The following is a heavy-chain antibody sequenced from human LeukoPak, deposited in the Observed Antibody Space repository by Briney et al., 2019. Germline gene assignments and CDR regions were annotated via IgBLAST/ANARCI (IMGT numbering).Heavy chain of an antibody. D-gene: IGHD3-3*01. CDR2: ISYDGSNK. CDR1: GFTFSSYG. CDR3: AKRDLRPITPYHP. J-gene: IGHJ5*02. V-gene: IGHV3-30*18. Sequence: GGSLRLSCAASGFTFSSYGMHWVRQAPGKGLEWVAVISYDGSNKYYADSVKGRFTISRDNSKNTLYLQMNSLRAEDTAVYYCAKRDLRPITPYHPWGQGTLVTVSS.